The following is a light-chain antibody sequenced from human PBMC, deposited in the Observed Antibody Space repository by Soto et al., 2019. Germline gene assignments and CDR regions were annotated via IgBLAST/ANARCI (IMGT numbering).Light chain of an antibody. Sequence: AIQVTQSPSSLSASVGDRVTITCRASQDIRGALAWYQQKPGKAPKLLIYDVSTFESGVPSRFSGSGSGTEFTLNISSLQPEDFGTYYCQQFNSYPITFGHGTRLEIK. CDR3: QQFNSYPIT. V-gene: IGKV1-13*02. CDR2: DVS. CDR1: QDIRGA. J-gene: IGKJ5*01.